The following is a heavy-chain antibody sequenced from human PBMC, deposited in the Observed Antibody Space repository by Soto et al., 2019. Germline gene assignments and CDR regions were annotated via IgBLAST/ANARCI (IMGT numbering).Heavy chain of an antibody. J-gene: IGHJ2*01. CDR1: GFTFSSYG. V-gene: IGHV3-33*01. Sequence: PGGSLRLSCAASGFTFSSYGMHWVRQAPGKGLEWVAVIWYDGSNKYYADSVKGRFTISRDNSKNTLYLQMNSLRAEDTAVYYCARSPINWNLFDLWGRGTLVTVSS. CDR3: ARSPINWNLFDL. CDR2: IWYDGSNK. D-gene: IGHD1-20*01.